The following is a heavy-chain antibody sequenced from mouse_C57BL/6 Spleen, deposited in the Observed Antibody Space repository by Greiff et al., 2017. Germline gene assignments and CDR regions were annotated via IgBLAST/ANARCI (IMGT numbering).Heavy chain of an antibody. D-gene: IGHD1-1*01. Sequence: VKLVESGPGLVPPSPSLSNTCTVSGFSLTSYGVSWVRQPPGKGLEWLGVLWGDGSTNYHSALISRLNISKDNSKSQVFLKLNSLQTDDTATYYYAKSYYYDSSHLYIDVWGTGTTATVSS. J-gene: IGHJ1*02. CDR3: AKSYYYDSSHLYIDV. V-gene: IGHV2-3*01. CDR2: LWGDGST. CDR1: GFSLTSYG.